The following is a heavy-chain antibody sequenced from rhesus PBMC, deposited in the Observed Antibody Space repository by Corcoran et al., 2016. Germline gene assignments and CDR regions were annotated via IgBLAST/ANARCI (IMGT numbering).Heavy chain of an antibody. D-gene: IGHD4-29*01. CDR1: GGSFSSYW. CDR2: SNGNSGST. J-gene: IGHJ4*01. V-gene: IGHV4-80*01. Sequence: QVQLQESGPGLVKPSETLSLPCAVSGGSFSSYWWSWIRQPPGKGLEWIGESNGNSGSTNYNPARKSRVTISKDASKNQFSLKLSAVTAADTAVYYCARSHESSLDYWGQGVLVTVSA. CDR3: ARSHESSLDY.